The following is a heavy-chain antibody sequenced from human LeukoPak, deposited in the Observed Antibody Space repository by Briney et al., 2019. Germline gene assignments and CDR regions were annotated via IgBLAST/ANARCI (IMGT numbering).Heavy chain of an antibody. CDR1: GFTFSSYG. V-gene: IGHV3-30*02. J-gene: IGHJ4*02. Sequence: PGGSLRLSCAASGFTFSSYGMHWVRRAPGKGLEWVAFIRYDGSNKYYADSVKGRFTISRDNSKNTLCLQMNSLRAEDTAIYYCAKDWSKWGQGTLVTVSS. CDR2: IRYDGSNK. CDR3: AKDWSK.